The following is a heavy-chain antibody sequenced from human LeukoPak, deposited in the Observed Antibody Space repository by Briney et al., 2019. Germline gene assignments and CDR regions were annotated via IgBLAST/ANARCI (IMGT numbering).Heavy chain of an antibody. Sequence: GGSVRLSCAASGFTFSSYWMHWVRHAPGKGLVEVSRINSDGSSTSYADSVKGRFTISRDNAKNTLYLQMNSLRAEDTAVYYCARDTGYYYGMDVWGQGTTVTVSS. D-gene: IGHD4-17*01. CDR1: GFTFSSYW. CDR2: INSDGSST. V-gene: IGHV3-74*01. J-gene: IGHJ6*02. CDR3: ARDTGYYYGMDV.